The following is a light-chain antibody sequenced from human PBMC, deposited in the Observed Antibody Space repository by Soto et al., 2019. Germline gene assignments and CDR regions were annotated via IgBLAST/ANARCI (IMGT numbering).Light chain of an antibody. CDR2: GAS. CDR3: QQYNTWPPIT. CDR1: QSVRSSY. Sequence: EIVLTQSPGTLSLSPGERATLCCRAGQSVRSSYLAWYQQKPGQAPRLVISGASTRATGIPARFSGSGSGTEFTLTISSLQSEDSAVYYCQQYNTWPPITFGQGKRLEIK. V-gene: IGKV3-15*01. J-gene: IGKJ5*01.